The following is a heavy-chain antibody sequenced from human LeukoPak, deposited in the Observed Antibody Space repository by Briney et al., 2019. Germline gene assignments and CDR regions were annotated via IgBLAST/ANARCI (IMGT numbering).Heavy chain of an antibody. CDR1: GGSISSYY. Sequence: PSETLSLTCIVSGGSISSYYWSWIRQPLGKGLEWIGYIYYGGSTNYNISLKNRVTISVDKSKNQYSLELTSVTAADTAVYYCSRGAFLTPDYWGQGALVTVSS. D-gene: IGHD2/OR15-2a*01. J-gene: IGHJ4*02. V-gene: IGHV4-59*01. CDR2: IYYGGST. CDR3: SRGAFLTPDY.